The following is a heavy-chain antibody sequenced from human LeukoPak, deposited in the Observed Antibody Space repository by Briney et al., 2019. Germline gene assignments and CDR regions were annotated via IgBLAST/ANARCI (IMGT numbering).Heavy chain of an antibody. Sequence: GGSLRLSCAASGFTVSSNYMSWVRQAPGKGPEWVSVIYSGGSTYYADSVKGRFTISRDNSKNTLYLQMNSLRAEDTAVYYCARGAKSLYFDYWGQGTLVTVSS. CDR2: IYSGGST. CDR3: ARGAKSLYFDY. V-gene: IGHV3-53*01. J-gene: IGHJ4*02. CDR1: GFTVSSNY.